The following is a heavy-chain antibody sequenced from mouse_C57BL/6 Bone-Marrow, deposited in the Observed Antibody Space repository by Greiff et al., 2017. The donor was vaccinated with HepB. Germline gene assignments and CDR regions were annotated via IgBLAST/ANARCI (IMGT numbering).Heavy chain of an antibody. V-gene: IGHV1-54*01. CDR2: INPGSGGT. CDR3: AREGAGRPYYFDY. Sequence: QVQLQQSGAELVRPGTSVKVSCKASGYAFTNYLIEWVKQRPGQGLEWIGVINPGSGGTIYNEKFKGKATLTADKSSSTAYMQLSSLTSEDSAVYFCAREGAGRPYYFDYWGQGTTLTVSS. D-gene: IGHD1-2*01. J-gene: IGHJ2*01. CDR1: GYAFTNYL.